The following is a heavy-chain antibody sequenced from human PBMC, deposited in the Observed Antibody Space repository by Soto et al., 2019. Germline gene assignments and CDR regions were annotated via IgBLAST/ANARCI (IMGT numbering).Heavy chain of an antibody. CDR2: ISYDGSNK. Sequence: SLRLSCAASGFTFSSYAMHWVRQAPGKGLEWVAVISYDGSNKYYADSVKGRFTISRDNSKNTLYLQMNSLRAEDTAVYYCARDLTFETGMDVWGQGTTVTVSS. V-gene: IGHV3-30-3*01. D-gene: IGHD3-9*01. J-gene: IGHJ6*02. CDR1: GFTFSSYA. CDR3: ARDLTFETGMDV.